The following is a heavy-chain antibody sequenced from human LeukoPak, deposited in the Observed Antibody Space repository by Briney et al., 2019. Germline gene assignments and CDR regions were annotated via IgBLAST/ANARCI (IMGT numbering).Heavy chain of an antibody. CDR1: GFTFSTYW. V-gene: IGHV3-74*01. J-gene: IGHJ5*02. D-gene: IGHD6-19*01. CDR2: INNDGGST. CDR3: ARASDPYTSGYGLTPFDP. Sequence: GGSLRLPCAASGFTFSTYWMHWVRHAPGKGLVWVSHINNDGGSTRYADSVKGRFTISRDNARNTLYLHMSSLRVEDTAVYYCARASDPYTSGYGLTPFDPWGQGILITVSS.